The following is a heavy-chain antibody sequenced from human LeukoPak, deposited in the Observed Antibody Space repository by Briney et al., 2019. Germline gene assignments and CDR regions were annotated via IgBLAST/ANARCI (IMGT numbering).Heavy chain of an antibody. V-gene: IGHV3-64*02. Sequence: GGSLRRSCAASGLRFSYHDMHWVRQAPGKGLEFVSSIGAAGAHTFYADSVKGRFTISRDNFQSTMYLQMDGLRPEDSAVYYCARELGGTKTGGFDIWGQGTVVTVSS. CDR3: ARELGGTKTGGFDI. CDR2: IGAAGAHT. CDR1: GLRFSYHD. J-gene: IGHJ3*02. D-gene: IGHD1-14*01.